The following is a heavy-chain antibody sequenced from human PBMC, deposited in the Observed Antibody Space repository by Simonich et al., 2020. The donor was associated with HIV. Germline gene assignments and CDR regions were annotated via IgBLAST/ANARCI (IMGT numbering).Heavy chain of an antibody. D-gene: IGHD2-2*01. J-gene: IGHJ4*02. Sequence: EVQLVESGGGLVKPGGSLRLSCAASGFTFSSYSMNWVRQTPGKGLEWVSSISSSSSYIYYADSVKGRFTISRDNAKNSLDLQMNSLRAEDPAVYYCARDGRKGSSTSCSDYWGQGTLVTVSS. V-gene: IGHV3-21*01. CDR1: GFTFSSYS. CDR2: ISSSSSYI. CDR3: ARDGRKGSSTSCSDY.